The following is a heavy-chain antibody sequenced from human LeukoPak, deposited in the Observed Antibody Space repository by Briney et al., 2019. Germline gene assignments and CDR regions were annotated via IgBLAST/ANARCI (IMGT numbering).Heavy chain of an antibody. D-gene: IGHD1-26*01. J-gene: IGHJ4*02. V-gene: IGHV3-23*01. Sequence: GGSLRLSCAASGFTFSSSWMFWVRQAPGKGLEWVSAISGSGGSTYYADSVKGRFTISRDNSKNTLYLQMNSLRAEDTAVYYCAKDLSGSYVEYYFDYWGQGTLVTVSS. CDR1: GFTFSSSW. CDR3: AKDLSGSYVEYYFDY. CDR2: ISGSGGST.